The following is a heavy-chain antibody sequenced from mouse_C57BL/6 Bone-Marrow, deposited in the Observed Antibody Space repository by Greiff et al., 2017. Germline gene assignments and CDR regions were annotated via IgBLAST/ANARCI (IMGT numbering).Heavy chain of an antibody. Sequence: QVQLKEPGAELVKPGASVKLSCKASGYTFTSYWMHWVKQRPGQGLEWIGMIHPNSGSTNYNEKFKSKATLTVDKSPSTAYMQLSSLTSEDSAVYYCARPSLSWCAYWGEGTLGTVSA. V-gene: IGHV1-64*01. D-gene: IGHD6-1*01. CDR2: IHPNSGST. J-gene: IGHJ3*01. CDR1: GYTFTSYW. CDR3: ARPSLSWCAY.